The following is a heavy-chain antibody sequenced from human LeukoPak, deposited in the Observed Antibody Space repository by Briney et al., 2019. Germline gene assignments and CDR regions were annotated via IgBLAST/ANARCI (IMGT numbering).Heavy chain of an antibody. Sequence: GGSLRLSCAASGFTFSSYWMSWVRQAPGKGLEWVANIKQDGSGKYYVDSVKGRFTISRDNAKNSLYLQVNSLRAEDTAVYYCARVMLYYYDSSGYYYEGFDYWGQGTLVTVSS. J-gene: IGHJ4*02. CDR3: ARVMLYYYDSSGYYYEGFDY. CDR2: IKQDGSGK. V-gene: IGHV3-7*01. CDR1: GFTFSSYW. D-gene: IGHD3-22*01.